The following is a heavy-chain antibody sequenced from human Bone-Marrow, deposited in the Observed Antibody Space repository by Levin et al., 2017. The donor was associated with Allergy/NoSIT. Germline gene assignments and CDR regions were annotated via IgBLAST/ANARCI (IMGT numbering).Heavy chain of an antibody. CDR3: ARDSEAYYFDY. Sequence: GESLKISCAASGFTFSDYYMSWIRQAPGKGLEWVSYISSSSSYTNYADSVKGRFTISRDNAKNSLYLQMNSLRAEDTAVYYCARDSEAYYFDYWGQGTLVTVSS. V-gene: IGHV3-11*05. J-gene: IGHJ4*02. CDR1: GFTFSDYY. CDR2: ISSSSSYT.